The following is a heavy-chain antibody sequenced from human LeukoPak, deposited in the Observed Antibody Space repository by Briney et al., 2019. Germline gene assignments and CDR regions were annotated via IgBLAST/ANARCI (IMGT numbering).Heavy chain of an antibody. V-gene: IGHV3-33*01. Sequence: GRSLRLSCAASGLTFSDYGMHCVRQAPGKGLEWVALIWYDGSYKYYADSVKGRFTISRDNSKNTLYLQMNSLRAEDTAVYYCARDKDEYDSSGYHYYYGMDVWGQGTTVTVSS. J-gene: IGHJ6*02. CDR3: ARDKDEYDSSGYHYYYGMDV. CDR1: GLTFSDYG. CDR2: IWYDGSYK. D-gene: IGHD3-22*01.